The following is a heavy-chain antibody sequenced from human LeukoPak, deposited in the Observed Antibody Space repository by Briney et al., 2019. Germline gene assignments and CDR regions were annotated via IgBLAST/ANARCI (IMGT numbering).Heavy chain of an antibody. CDR2: INPNSGGT. Sequence: ASVKVSCKASGYTFTGYYMHWVRQAPGQGLEWMGRINPNSGGTNYAQKFQGRVTMTRDTSISTAYMELSWLRSDDTAVYYCARDDYDILTGYQIFDYWGQGTLVTVSS. CDR1: GYTFTGYY. V-gene: IGHV1-2*06. J-gene: IGHJ4*02. D-gene: IGHD3-9*01. CDR3: ARDDYDILTGYQIFDY.